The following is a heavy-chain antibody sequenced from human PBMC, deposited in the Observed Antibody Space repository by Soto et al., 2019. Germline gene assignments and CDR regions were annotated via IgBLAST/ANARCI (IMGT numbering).Heavy chain of an antibody. Sequence: QAQLVQSGAEVKKPGASVKVSCKASGYIFTRYGISWVRQAPGQGLEWMGWISAYNGNTKYAQKLQGRVTMTTHTSTSTAYMELRSLRSDDTAVYYCAGGRCTHTGCYAWFDPCGQGTLVIVSS. V-gene: IGHV1-18*01. CDR2: ISAYNGNT. D-gene: IGHD2-2*01. J-gene: IGHJ5*02. CDR3: AGGRCTHTGCYAWFDP. CDR1: GYIFTRYG.